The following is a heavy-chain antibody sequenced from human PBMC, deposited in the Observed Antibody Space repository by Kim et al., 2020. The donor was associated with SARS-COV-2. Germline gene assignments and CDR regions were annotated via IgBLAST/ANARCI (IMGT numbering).Heavy chain of an antibody. V-gene: IGHV3-30*18. CDR1: GFTFSSYG. J-gene: IGHJ6*02. CDR3: AKDGGVEAVAGTSSYYYGIDV. Sequence: GGSLRLSCAASGFTFSSYGMHWVRQAPGKGLEWVAVISYDGSNKYYADSVKGRFTISRDNSKNTLYLQMNSLRAEDTAVYYCAKDGGVEAVAGTSSYYYGIDVWGQGTTVTVSS. D-gene: IGHD6-19*01. CDR2: ISYDGSNK.